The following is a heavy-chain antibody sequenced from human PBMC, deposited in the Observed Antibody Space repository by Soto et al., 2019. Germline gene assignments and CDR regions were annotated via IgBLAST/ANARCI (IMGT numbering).Heavy chain of an antibody. CDR1: GYTFSNYN. J-gene: IGHJ6*03. D-gene: IGHD3-10*01. CDR3: AREAASDPSFYYHYMDV. V-gene: IGHV1-8*01. CDR2: MNPDSGNT. Sequence: ASVKVSCKASGYTFSNYNINCVRQASGQGLEWMGWMNPDSGNTGYAEKFQGRVTMTRNSSISTAYMELSGLRSEDTAVYYCAREAASDPSFYYHYMDVWGKGTTVTVSS.